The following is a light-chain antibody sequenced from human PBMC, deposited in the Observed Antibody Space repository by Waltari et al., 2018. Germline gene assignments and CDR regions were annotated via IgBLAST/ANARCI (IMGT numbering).Light chain of an antibody. CDR3: LQYHIWPRT. V-gene: IGKV3-15*01. Sequence: EIVMTQSPVTLSASPGESATLSCRASQSVGSDFGWYQQKPGQPPSLLIDGVSTRASGVPVRFSGSGSGADFTLTISSLQSEDFAIYYCLQYHIWPRTFGQGTKLEIK. CDR1: QSVGSD. J-gene: IGKJ2*01. CDR2: GVS.